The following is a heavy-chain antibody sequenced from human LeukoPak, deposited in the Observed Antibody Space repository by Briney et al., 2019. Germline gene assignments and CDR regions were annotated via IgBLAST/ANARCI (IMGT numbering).Heavy chain of an antibody. CDR3: ARGRIGGPKAPFDY. D-gene: IGHD3-16*01. V-gene: IGHV4-59*01. Sequence: SETLSLTCTVSGGSISSFYWSWIRQHPGKGLEWIGYIYDSGSTYYNPSLKSRVTISLDTSKNQFSLNLSSVTAADTAVYYCARGRIGGPKAPFDYWGQGTLVTVSS. J-gene: IGHJ4*02. CDR1: GGSISSFY. CDR2: IYDSGST.